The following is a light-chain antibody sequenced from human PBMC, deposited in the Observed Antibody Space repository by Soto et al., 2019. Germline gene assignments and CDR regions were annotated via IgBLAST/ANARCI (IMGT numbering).Light chain of an antibody. Sequence: EIVMTQSPATLSVSPGERATLSCPARQSVYTNLAWYQQKPGQAPSLLIYVASTRATGIAARFSGTGSGTQFTLTISSLQSGDFAVYYCQHYNGWPPYTFGQGTKLEIK. CDR3: QHYNGWPPYT. CDR2: VAS. CDR1: QSVYTN. V-gene: IGKV3-15*01. J-gene: IGKJ2*01.